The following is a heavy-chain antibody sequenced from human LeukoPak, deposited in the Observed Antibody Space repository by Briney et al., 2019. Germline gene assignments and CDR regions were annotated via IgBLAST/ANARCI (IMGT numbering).Heavy chain of an antibody. D-gene: IGHD3-22*01. CDR1: GFSFGDYA. J-gene: IGHJ4*02. CDR2: ISWNSGRI. Sequence: GGSLRLSCVASGFSFGDYAMHWVRQVPGKGLEWVSGISWNSGRIDYAESVKGRFTISRDNTKKSLYLQMDSLRTEDTALYFCAKATYYYDINGYHFDYWGQGTLVTVSS. CDR3: AKATYYYDINGYHFDY. V-gene: IGHV3-9*01.